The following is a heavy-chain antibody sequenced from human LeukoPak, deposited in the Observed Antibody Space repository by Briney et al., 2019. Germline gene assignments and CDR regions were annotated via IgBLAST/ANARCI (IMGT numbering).Heavy chain of an antibody. D-gene: IGHD3-10*01. Sequence: SETLSLTCAVYGGSFSGYYWSWIRQPPGKGLEWIGEINHSGSTNYNPSLKSRVTISVDTSKNQFSLKLSSVTAADTAVYYCARGPYYYGSGSYSRAGYFDYWGQGTLVTVSS. J-gene: IGHJ4*02. CDR3: ARGPYYYGSGSYSRAGYFDY. CDR2: INHSGST. CDR1: GGSFSGYY. V-gene: IGHV4-34*01.